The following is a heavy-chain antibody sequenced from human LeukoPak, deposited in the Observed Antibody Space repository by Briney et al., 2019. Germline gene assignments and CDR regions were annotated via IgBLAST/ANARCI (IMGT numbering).Heavy chain of an antibody. CDR3: ALYCSGGSCYSMGGAFDI. CDR2: ISGNGDST. CDR1: GFTFSSYA. Sequence: GGPLRLSCAASGFTFSSYAMSWVRQAPGKGLEGVSAISGNGDSTYYVDSVKGRFTISRDNSKNTLYLQMNSLRAEDTAVYYCALYCSGGSCYSMGGAFDIWGQGTMVTVSS. J-gene: IGHJ3*02. V-gene: IGHV3-23*01. D-gene: IGHD2-15*01.